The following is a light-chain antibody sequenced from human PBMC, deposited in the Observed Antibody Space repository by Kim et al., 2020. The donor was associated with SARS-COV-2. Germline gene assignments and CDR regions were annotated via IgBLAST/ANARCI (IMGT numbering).Light chain of an antibody. CDR1: QSVGSN. J-gene: IGKJ1*01. Sequence: SVSPGERAALSCRASQSVGSNLAWFQQQPGQTPRLLIYDASNRATGIPARYSGSGSGTEFTLTISSLQSEDFAVYYCQQYNNWRTFGQGTKVDIK. CDR3: QQYNNWRT. CDR2: DAS. V-gene: IGKV3-15*01.